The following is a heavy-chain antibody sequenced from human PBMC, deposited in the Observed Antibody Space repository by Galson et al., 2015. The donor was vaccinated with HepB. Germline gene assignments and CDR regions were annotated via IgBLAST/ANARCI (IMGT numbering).Heavy chain of an antibody. Sequence: GYTFTGYYMHWVRQAPGQGLEWMGWTNPNSGGTNYAQKFQGRVTMTRDTSISTAYMELSRLRSDDTAVYYCARDRKKGYCSSTSCYTLGWFDPWGQGTLVTVSS. CDR1: GYTFTGYY. CDR3: ARDRKKGYCSSTSCYTLGWFDP. V-gene: IGHV1-2*02. D-gene: IGHD2-2*02. CDR2: TNPNSGGT. J-gene: IGHJ5*02.